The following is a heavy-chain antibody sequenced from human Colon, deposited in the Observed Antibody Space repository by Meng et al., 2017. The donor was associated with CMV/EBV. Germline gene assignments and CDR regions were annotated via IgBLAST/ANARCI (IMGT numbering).Heavy chain of an antibody. Sequence: ASVKVSCKASGYTFAGYYIHWLRQAPGQGLEWLGTINPDGGGTDYAQKFQGRVTMTRDTSTSTVYMELSSLTSEDTAVYYCARDRPYINQRNWFDSWGQGSLVTVSS. V-gene: IGHV1-46*01. D-gene: IGHD4-11*01. CDR3: ARDRPYINQRNWFDS. J-gene: IGHJ5*01. CDR1: GYTFAGYY. CDR2: INPDGGGT.